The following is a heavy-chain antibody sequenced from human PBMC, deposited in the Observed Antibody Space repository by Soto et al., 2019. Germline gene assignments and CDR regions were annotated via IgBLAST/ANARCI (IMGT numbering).Heavy chain of an antibody. CDR1: GFTFSSYS. V-gene: IGHV3-48*02. Sequence: EVQLVESGGGLVQPGGSLRLSCAASGFTFSSYSMNWVRQAPGKGLEWVSYISSSSSTIYYADSVKGRFTISRDNAKNSMYMQLQRMRDEETAVYSCERDPDRGYSYGFGFDYWGQGTLVTVSS. CDR3: ERDPDRGYSYGFGFDY. CDR2: ISSSSSTI. J-gene: IGHJ4*02. D-gene: IGHD5-18*01.